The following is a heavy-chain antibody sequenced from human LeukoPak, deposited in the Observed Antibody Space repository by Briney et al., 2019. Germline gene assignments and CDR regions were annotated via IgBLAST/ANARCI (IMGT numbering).Heavy chain of an antibody. J-gene: IGHJ5*02. CDR2: ISSSSSTI. CDR3: ARERGYSYGFDNWFDP. D-gene: IGHD5-18*01. CDR1: GFTFSSYS. Sequence: GGSLRLSCAASGFTFSSYSMNWVRQAPGKGLEWVSYISSSSSTIYYADSVKGRFTISGDNAKNSLYLQMNSLRDEDTAVYYCARERGYSYGFDNWFDPWGQGTLVTVSS. V-gene: IGHV3-48*02.